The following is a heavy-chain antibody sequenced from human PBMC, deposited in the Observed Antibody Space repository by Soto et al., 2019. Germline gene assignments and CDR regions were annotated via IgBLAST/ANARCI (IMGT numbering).Heavy chain of an antibody. V-gene: IGHV5-51*01. D-gene: IGHD6-19*01. CDR1: GYSFTSYW. CDR3: ARLAVAGKYYYYYYGMDV. CDR2: IYPGDSDT. J-gene: IGHJ6*02. Sequence: PGESLKISCKGSGYSFTSYWIGWVRQMPGKGLEWMGIIYPGDSDTRYSPSFQGQVTISADKSISTAYLQWSSLKASDTAMYYCARLAVAGKYYYYYYGMDVWGQGTTVTVSS.